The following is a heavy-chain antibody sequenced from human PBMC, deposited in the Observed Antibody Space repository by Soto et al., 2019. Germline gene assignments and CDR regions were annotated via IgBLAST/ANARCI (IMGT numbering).Heavy chain of an antibody. CDR1: GFTFNDYA. V-gene: IGHV3-30*03. J-gene: IGHJ6*02. CDR3: ARDHWDCSGGGCNPHQLNFFAMDV. Sequence: QVHLVESGGGGVQPGRSKRLSCVVSGFTFNDYAIHWVRQAPGKGLEWVAVISFAGNNKIYADSVKGRFTISRDRSKTTAYLQMNNLRAEDTAVYYCARDHWDCSGGGCNPHQLNFFAMDVWGQGTTVTVSS. D-gene: IGHD2-15*01. CDR2: ISFAGNNK.